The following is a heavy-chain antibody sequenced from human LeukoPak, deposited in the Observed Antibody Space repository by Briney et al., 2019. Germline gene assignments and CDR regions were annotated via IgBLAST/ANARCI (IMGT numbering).Heavy chain of an antibody. CDR2: IYTSGST. CDR1: GGSISSYY. J-gene: IGHJ4*02. D-gene: IGHD2-15*01. CDR3: ARVDCSGGSCYSVSL. V-gene: IGHV4-4*07. Sequence: SETLSLTCAVSGGSISSYYWSWIRQPAGKGLEWIGRIYTSGSTNYNPSLKRGVIMSVDTTKNHFSLKLRSVTAADTAVYYCARVDCSGGSCYSVSLWGQGTLVTVSS.